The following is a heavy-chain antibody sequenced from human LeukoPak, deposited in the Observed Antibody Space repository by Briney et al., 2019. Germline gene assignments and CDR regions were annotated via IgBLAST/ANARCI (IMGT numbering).Heavy chain of an antibody. CDR3: ARDLTAGRLVAGVVY. D-gene: IGHD7-27*01. CDR2: ISAYNGNA. CDR1: GYTFINYG. Sequence: ASVKVSCKASGYTFINYGISWVRHAPGQGLEWMGWISAYNGNANYAQKFQGRVTMTTDTSTNTVHMELRSLRSDDTAVYYCARDLTAGRLVAGVVYWGQGTLVTVSS. V-gene: IGHV1-18*01. J-gene: IGHJ4*02.